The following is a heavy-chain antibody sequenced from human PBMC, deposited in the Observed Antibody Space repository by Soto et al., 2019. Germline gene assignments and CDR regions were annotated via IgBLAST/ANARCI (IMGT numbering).Heavy chain of an antibody. Sequence: EVQVVESGGGLVQPGGSLRLSCAASGFTFSGHWMTWVRQVPGKGLEWVANINQDGSDQYYVDSVKGRFTISRDNAKNSLCLHMNSLRVEDTAVYYCATSMRHTLNPWGQGTLVTVSS. CDR2: INQDGSDQ. J-gene: IGHJ5*02. CDR3: ATSMRHTLNP. V-gene: IGHV3-7*01. D-gene: IGHD2-8*01. CDR1: GFTFSGHW.